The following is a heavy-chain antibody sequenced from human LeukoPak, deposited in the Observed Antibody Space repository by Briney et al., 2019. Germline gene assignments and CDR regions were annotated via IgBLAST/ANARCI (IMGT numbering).Heavy chain of an antibody. V-gene: IGHV4-39*07. CDR2: IYYSGST. CDR1: GGSISSSSYY. Sequence: SETLSLTCTVSGGSISSSSYYWGWIRQPPGKGLEWIGSIYYSGSTYYNPSLKSRVTISVDTSKNQFSLKLSSVTAADTAVYYCARDLRYYYDSSGYYLFHWFDPWGQGTLVTVSS. CDR3: ARDLRYYYDSSGYYLFHWFDP. D-gene: IGHD3-22*01. J-gene: IGHJ5*02.